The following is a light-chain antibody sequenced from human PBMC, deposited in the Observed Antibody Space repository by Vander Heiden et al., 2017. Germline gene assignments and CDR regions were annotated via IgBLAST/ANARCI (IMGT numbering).Light chain of an antibody. Sequence: SYELTQPPSVSVSPGQTASITCSGDNLGDKYACWYQQKPGQSPVLVIYQDSKRPSGIPERFSGSNSGNTATLTISGTEAMDEAYYYCQAWDSPVVFGGGTKLTVL. V-gene: IGLV3-1*01. CDR2: QDS. CDR3: QAWDSPVV. CDR1: NLGDKY. J-gene: IGLJ2*01.